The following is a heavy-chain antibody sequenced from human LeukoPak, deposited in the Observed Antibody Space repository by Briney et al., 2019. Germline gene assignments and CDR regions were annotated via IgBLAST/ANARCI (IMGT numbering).Heavy chain of an antibody. CDR1: GFTFSSYG. V-gene: IGHV3-33*01. Sequence: GGSLRLSCAASGFTFSSYGMHWVRQAPGKGLEWVAVIWYDGSNKYYADSVKGRFTISRDNSKNTLYLQMNSLRAEDTAVYYCARDDMYSSSWATSGMDVWGQGTTVTVSS. J-gene: IGHJ6*02. CDR2: IWYDGSNK. D-gene: IGHD6-13*01. CDR3: ARDDMYSSSWATSGMDV.